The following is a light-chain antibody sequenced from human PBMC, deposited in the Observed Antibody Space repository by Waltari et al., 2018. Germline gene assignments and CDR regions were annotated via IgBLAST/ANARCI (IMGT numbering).Light chain of an antibody. CDR1: QSLSSTY. CDR3: QQYGRSPYT. CDR2: GAS. V-gene: IGKV3-20*01. J-gene: IGKJ2*01. Sequence: EIVLTQSPGTLSLSPGERATLSCRASQSLSSTYLAWYQQKPGQAPRLLISGASSRATGIPDRFSGSGSGTDFTLSISRLEPEDSAVYYCQQYGRSPYTFGQGTKLEIK.